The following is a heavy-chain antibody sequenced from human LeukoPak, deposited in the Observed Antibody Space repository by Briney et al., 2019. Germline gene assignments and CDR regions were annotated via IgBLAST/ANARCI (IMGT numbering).Heavy chain of an antibody. Sequence: SVKVSCKASGFTFSTSSITWVRQAPGQGLEWMGAIIPVFGTPTYARKFQGRVTITADESSSTAYLELSSLTSEDTAVFYCARGGGYSGYDYFDVWGQGTLITVSS. CDR3: ARGGGYSGYDYFDV. V-gene: IGHV1-69*13. D-gene: IGHD5-12*01. CDR1: GFTFSTSS. J-gene: IGHJ4*02. CDR2: IIPVFGTP.